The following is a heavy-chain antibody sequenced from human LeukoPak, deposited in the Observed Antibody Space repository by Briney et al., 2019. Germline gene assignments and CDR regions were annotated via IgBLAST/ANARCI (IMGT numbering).Heavy chain of an antibody. CDR3: ARARGTTGTTRIAFDI. CDR2: ISYDGSTK. V-gene: IGHV3-30-3*01. D-gene: IGHD1-1*01. CDR1: GFTFNTYA. Sequence: GGSLRLSCAASGFTFNTYAMHWVRQAPGKGLEGVAVISYDGSTKYYADSVKGRFTISRDNSKNTVYLQMDSLRPEDTAVCYCARARGTTGTTRIAFDIWGKGTMVTVSS. J-gene: IGHJ3*02.